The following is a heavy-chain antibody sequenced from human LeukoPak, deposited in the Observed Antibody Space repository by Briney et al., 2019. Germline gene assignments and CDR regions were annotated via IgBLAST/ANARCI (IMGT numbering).Heavy chain of an antibody. D-gene: IGHD4-17*01. J-gene: IGHJ4*02. CDR2: ISGSGGST. Sequence: PGGSLRLSCAASGFTFSSYGMSWVRQAPGKGLEWVSAISGSGGSTYYADSVKGRFTISRDNSKNTLYLQMNSLRAEDTAVYYCAKRREPPARYGDSSLFDYWGQGTLVTVSS. CDR1: GFTFSSYG. V-gene: IGHV3-23*01. CDR3: AKRREPPARYGDSSLFDY.